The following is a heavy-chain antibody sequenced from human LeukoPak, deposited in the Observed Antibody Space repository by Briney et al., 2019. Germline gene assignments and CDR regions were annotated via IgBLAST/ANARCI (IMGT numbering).Heavy chain of an antibody. CDR2: ISAYNGNT. D-gene: IGHD6-19*01. J-gene: IGHJ5*02. CDR1: GYTFTTYG. CDR3: ARDSWEWLVRGFDP. V-gene: IGHV1-18*01. Sequence: ASVRVSSKASGYTFTTYGLSWGRQAPGQRLEWMGWISAYNGNTNYAQKLQGRVTMTRNTSISTAYMELSSLTSEDTAAYYSARDSWEWLVRGFDPWGQGTLVTVSS.